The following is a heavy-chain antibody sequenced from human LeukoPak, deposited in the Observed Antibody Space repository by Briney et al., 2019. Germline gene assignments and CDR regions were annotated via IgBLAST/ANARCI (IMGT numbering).Heavy chain of an antibody. D-gene: IGHD4-17*01. CDR3: ARVGPTDDYGDSHDAFDI. Sequence: SETLSLTCSVSGGSISSYYWSWIRQPPGKGLEWIGYIYDRGSTIYNPSFKSRVTISVDTSKNHFSLKVTSVTAADTAVYYCARVGPTDDYGDSHDAFDIWGQGTLVAVSS. V-gene: IGHV4-59*01. CDR2: IYDRGST. CDR1: GGSISSYY. J-gene: IGHJ3*02.